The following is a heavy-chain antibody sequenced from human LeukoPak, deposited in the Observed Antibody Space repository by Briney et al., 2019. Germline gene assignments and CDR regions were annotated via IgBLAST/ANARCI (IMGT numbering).Heavy chain of an antibody. CDR1: GGTFSSYA. J-gene: IGHJ4*02. CDR2: IIPILGIA. V-gene: IGHV1-69*04. Sequence: GASVKVSCKASGGTFSSYAISWVRQAPGQGLEWMGRIIPILGIANYAQKFQGSVTITADKSTSTAYMELSSLRSEDTAVYYCARDSMYYYDSSGYSGYPSAYYFDYWGQGTLVTVSS. D-gene: IGHD3-22*01. CDR3: ARDSMYYYDSSGYSGYPSAYYFDY.